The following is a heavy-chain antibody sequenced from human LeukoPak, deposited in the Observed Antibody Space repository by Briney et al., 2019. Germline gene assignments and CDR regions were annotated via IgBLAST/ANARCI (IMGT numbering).Heavy chain of an antibody. CDR2: IIPIFGTA. CDR3: ARDHCSGGSCYDY. V-gene: IGHV1-69*05. J-gene: IGHJ4*02. CDR1: GGTFSSYA. D-gene: IGHD2-15*01. Sequence: SVKVSCKASGGTFSSYAISWVRQAPGQGLEWMGRIIPIFGTANYAQKFQGRVTITTDESTSTAYMKLSSLRSEDTAVYYCARDHCSGGSCYDYWGQGTLVTVSS.